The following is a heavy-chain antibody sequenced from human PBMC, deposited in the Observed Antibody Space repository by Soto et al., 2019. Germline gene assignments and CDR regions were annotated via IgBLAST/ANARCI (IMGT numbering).Heavy chain of an antibody. V-gene: IGHV3-43D*03. Sequence: GGSLRLSCAASGFTFDDYAMHWVRQAPGKGLEWVSLISWDGGSTYYADSVKGRFTISRDNSKNSLYLQMNSLRAEDTDLYYCAKEAAAGPISVYYYYYGIDVWGQGTTVTVSS. D-gene: IGHD6-13*01. CDR1: GFTFDDYA. CDR2: ISWDGGST. J-gene: IGHJ6*02. CDR3: AKEAAAGPISVYYYYYGIDV.